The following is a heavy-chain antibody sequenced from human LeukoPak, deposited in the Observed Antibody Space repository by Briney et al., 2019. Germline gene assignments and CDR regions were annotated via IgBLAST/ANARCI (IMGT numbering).Heavy chain of an antibody. CDR2: ISGSGGST. Sequence: GGSLRLSCAASGFTFSSYAMSWVRQAPGKGLEWVSAISGSGGSTYYADSVKGRFTISRDNSKNTLYLQMNSLRAEDTAVYYCARRFLEWDNYYYYGMDVWGQGTTVTVSS. CDR3: ARRFLEWDNYYYYGMDV. CDR1: GFTFSSYA. V-gene: IGHV3-23*01. D-gene: IGHD3-3*01. J-gene: IGHJ6*02.